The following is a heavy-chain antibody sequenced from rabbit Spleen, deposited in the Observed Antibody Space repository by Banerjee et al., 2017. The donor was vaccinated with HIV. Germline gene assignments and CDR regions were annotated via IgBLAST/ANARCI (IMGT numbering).Heavy chain of an antibody. J-gene: IGHJ4*01. D-gene: IGHD1-1*01. CDR2: IDDVDGST. V-gene: IGHV1S45*01. CDR3: ARWATSDGYFDL. CDR1: GFSFSSSDY. Sequence: QEQLVESGGGLVQPEGSLTLTCKASGFSFSSSDYMCWVRQAPGKGLEWIACIDDVDGSTYYATWAKGRFSSSKTSSTTVTLQMTSLTAADTATYFCARWATSDGYFDLWGPGTLVTVS.